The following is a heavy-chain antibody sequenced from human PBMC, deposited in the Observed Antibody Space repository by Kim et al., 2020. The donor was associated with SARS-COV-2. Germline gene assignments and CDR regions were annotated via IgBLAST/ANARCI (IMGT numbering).Heavy chain of an antibody. CDR1: GGSISSSNW. J-gene: IGHJ6*02. V-gene: IGHV4-4*02. D-gene: IGHD3-10*01. CDR3: TRATGTLVRGIYFYGLDV. CDR2: IYHSGST. Sequence: SETLSLTCDVSGGSISSSNWWSWVRQPPGKGLEWFGEIYHSGSTNYNPSLESRVTISVDKSKNQFSLKLTSVTAADTALYYCTRATGTLVRGIYFYGLDVWGQGTTVTVSS.